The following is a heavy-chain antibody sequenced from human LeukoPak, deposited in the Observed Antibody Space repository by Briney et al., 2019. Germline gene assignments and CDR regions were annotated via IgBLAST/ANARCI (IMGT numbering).Heavy chain of an antibody. Sequence: ASVKDSCKASGGTFSSYAISWVRQAPGQGLEWMGGIIPIFGTANYAQKFQGRVTITADESTSTAYMELSSLRSEDTAVYYCARSTYYDFWSGQPYYYYYYVDVWGKGTTVTVSS. V-gene: IGHV1-69*01. D-gene: IGHD3-3*01. CDR3: ARSTYYDFWSGQPYYYYYYVDV. CDR1: GGTFSSYA. J-gene: IGHJ6*03. CDR2: IIPIFGTA.